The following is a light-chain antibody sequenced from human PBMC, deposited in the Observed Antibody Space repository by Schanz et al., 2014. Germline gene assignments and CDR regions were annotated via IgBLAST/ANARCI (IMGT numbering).Light chain of an antibody. Sequence: QSALTQPPSASGSPGQSVTISCTGTSSDVGGYNYVSWYQQHPGKAPKLMLYAVSKRPSGVPDRFSGSKSGNTACLTVSGLQSEDEADYYCSSYAGSNNFKVFGGGTKLTVL. CDR2: AVS. CDR1: SSDVGGYNY. V-gene: IGLV2-8*01. J-gene: IGLJ2*01. CDR3: SSYAGSNNFKV.